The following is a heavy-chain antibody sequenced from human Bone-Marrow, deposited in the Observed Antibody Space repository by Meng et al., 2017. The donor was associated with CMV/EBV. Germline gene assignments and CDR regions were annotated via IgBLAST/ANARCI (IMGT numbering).Heavy chain of an antibody. V-gene: IGHV3-74*01. CDR3: ASPVLSGGSDY. CDR1: GFTFSSYA. D-gene: IGHD1-26*01. Sequence: GESLKISCAASGFTFSSYAMHWVRQAPGKGLVWVSRINSDGSSTSYADSVKGRFTISRDNAKNTLYLQMNSLRAEDTAVYYCASPVLSGGSDYWGQGTLVTVSS. CDR2: INSDGSST. J-gene: IGHJ4*02.